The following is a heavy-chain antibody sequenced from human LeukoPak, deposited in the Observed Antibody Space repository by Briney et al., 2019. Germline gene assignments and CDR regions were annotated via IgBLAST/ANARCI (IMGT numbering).Heavy chain of an antibody. V-gene: IGHV3-74*01. CDR1: GFTFSSHR. CDR2: ISSDGTSA. D-gene: IGHD3-22*01. Sequence: GGSLRLSCGASGFTFSSHRMHWVRQALGEAPAWVARISSDGTSAVYADSVRGRFTVSRDNAKSTMFLQMDSLRAEDTAVYYCVRLTFYEGRGHYPDHWGQGTLVTVSS. CDR3: VRLTFYEGRGHYPDH. J-gene: IGHJ4*02.